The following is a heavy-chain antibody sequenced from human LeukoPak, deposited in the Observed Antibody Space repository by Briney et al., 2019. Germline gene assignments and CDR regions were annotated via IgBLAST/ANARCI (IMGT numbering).Heavy chain of an antibody. J-gene: IGHJ5*02. CDR3: ARGSSSTSCRGFDP. D-gene: IGHD2-2*01. CDR1: GGSIISYY. CDR2: IYTSGST. Sequence: PSETLSLTCTVSGGSIISYYWSWIRQPTGKGLEWIGRIYTSGSTNYNPSLKSRVTISVDKSKNQFSLKLSSVTAADTAVYYCARGSSSTSCRGFDPWGQGTLVTVSS. V-gene: IGHV4-4*07.